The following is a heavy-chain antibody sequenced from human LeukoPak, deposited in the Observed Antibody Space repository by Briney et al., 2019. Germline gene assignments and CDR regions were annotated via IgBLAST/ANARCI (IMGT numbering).Heavy chain of an antibody. CDR2: ISSSRSYI. D-gene: IGHD5-12*01. V-gene: IGHV3-21*01. J-gene: IGHJ6*03. Sequence: GGSLRLSCAASGFTFSSYNMNWVRQAPGKGLEWVSSISSSRSYISYADSVKGRFTVSRDNSKNTLYLQMKSLRAEDTAVYYCAKGGGYEAQYYYYYLDVWGKGTTVTISS. CDR1: GFTFSSYN. CDR3: AKGGGYEAQYYYYYLDV.